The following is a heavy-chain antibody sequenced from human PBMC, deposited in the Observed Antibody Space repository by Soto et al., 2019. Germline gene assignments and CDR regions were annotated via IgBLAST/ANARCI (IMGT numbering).Heavy chain of an antibody. J-gene: IGHJ5*02. V-gene: IGHV4-30-4*01. Sequence: SETLSLTCTVSGGSISSGDYYWSWIRQPPGKGLEWIGYIYYSGSTYYNPSLKSRVTISVDTSKNQFSLKLSSVTAADTAVYYCARGDRLGGTGYPPWFDPWGQGTLVTVSS. D-gene: IGHD2-15*01. CDR3: ARGDRLGGTGYPPWFDP. CDR2: IYYSGST. CDR1: GGSISSGDYY.